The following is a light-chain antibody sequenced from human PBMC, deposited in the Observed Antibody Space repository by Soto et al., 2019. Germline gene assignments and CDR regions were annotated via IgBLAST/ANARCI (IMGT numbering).Light chain of an antibody. CDR2: GAC. CDR1: QSISRH. V-gene: IGKV3-20*01. CDR3: QQYGSSPPT. J-gene: IGKJ1*01. Sequence: EIVMTQSPATLSSSPGERTTLSCRASQSISRHLAWYQQKPGQGHSLLIYGACSRATGTPDRFSGSGSGTDFTLTINRLEPEDFALYYCQQYGSSPPTFGQGTKVDIK.